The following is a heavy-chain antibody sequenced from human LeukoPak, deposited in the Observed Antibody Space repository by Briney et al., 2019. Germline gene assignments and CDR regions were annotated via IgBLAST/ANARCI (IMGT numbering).Heavy chain of an antibody. V-gene: IGHV3-30*02. D-gene: IGHD6-19*01. J-gene: IGHJ3*02. Sequence: GGSLRLSCAASGFTFSSYGMHWVRQAPGKGLEWVAFIRYDGSNKYYADSVKGRFTISRDNSKNTLYLQMNSLRAEDTAVYYCASTEWLVSDAFDIWGQGTMVTVSS. CDR2: IRYDGSNK. CDR3: ASTEWLVSDAFDI. CDR1: GFTFSSYG.